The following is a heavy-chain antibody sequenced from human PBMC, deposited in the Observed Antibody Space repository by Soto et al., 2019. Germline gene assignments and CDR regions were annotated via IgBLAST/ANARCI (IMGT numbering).Heavy chain of an antibody. J-gene: IGHJ4*02. Sequence: QVQLQQSGPGLVKPSETLSLTCTVSGGSISTYYWSWIRQPPGKGLEWIGYIYYGGSANYNPSLESRVTISLDRSKKQFSLRLNSVIAADTAVYYCSRGGHCTDGVCSALDYWGQGTLVTVSS. V-gene: IGHV4-59*08. D-gene: IGHD2-8*01. CDR3: SRGGHCTDGVCSALDY. CDR1: GGSISTYY. CDR2: IYYGGSA.